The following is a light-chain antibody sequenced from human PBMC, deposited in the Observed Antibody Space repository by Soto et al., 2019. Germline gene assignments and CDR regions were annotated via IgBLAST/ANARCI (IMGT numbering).Light chain of an antibody. J-gene: IGKJ1*01. Sequence: DIQMTQSPSSLSASVGDRVTITCRASQSISSYLNWYQQKPGKAPKLLIYAASSLQSGVPSRFSGSGSWTDFTLTISSLQPEDFATYYCQQSYSTPPWTFGQGPKVEIK. CDR2: AAS. CDR1: QSISSY. CDR3: QQSYSTPPWT. V-gene: IGKV1-39*01.